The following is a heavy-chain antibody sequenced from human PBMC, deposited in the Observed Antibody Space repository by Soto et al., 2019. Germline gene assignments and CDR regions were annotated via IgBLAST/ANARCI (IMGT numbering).Heavy chain of an antibody. CDR1: GFTFSTYG. CDR2: IWYDGSNQ. D-gene: IGHD3-10*01. V-gene: IGHV3-33*03. CDR3: AKSRLPRAVYYGMDV. Sequence: QVQLVESGGGVVQPGRSLRLSCAASGFTFSTYGMRWVRQTPGKGLEWLGVIWYDGSNQYCVDFVKGRFNISRDNPKNTLYLQMHSLRADDTAVYYCAKSRLPRAVYYGMDVWGQGTTVTVSS. J-gene: IGHJ6*02.